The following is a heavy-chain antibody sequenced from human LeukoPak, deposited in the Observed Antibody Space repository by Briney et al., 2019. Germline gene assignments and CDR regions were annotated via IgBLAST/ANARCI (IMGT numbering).Heavy chain of an antibody. J-gene: IGHJ4*02. D-gene: IGHD5-24*01. Sequence: GGSLRLSCAASGFTFSSYGMHWVRQAPGKGLEWVAVVWYDGSNKYYADSVKGRFTISRDNSKNTLYLQMNSLRAEDTAVYYCAREYIGEMATLNFDYWGQGTLVTVSS. V-gene: IGHV3-33*01. CDR3: AREYIGEMATLNFDY. CDR1: GFTFSSYG. CDR2: VWYDGSNK.